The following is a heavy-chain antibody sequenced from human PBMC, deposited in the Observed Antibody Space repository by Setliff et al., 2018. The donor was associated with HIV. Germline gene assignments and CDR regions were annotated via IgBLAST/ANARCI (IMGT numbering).Heavy chain of an antibody. V-gene: IGHV3-33*01. CDR1: GFTFKTDA. Sequence: GGSLRLSCAASGFTFKTDAMHWVRQAPGKGLEWVAFIWYDGSNKEYGDSVKGRFTISRDNAKNSLFLQMNSLRAEDTAVYYCAREIRAGDYPPYNYYFYMDVWGKGTTVTVSS. CDR3: AREIRAGDYPPYNYYFYMDV. J-gene: IGHJ6*03. CDR2: IWYDGSNK. D-gene: IGHD4-17*01.